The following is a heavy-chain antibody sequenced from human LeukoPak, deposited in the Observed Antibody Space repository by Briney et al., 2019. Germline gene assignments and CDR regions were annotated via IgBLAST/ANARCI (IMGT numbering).Heavy chain of an antibody. Sequence: PGGSLRLSCAASGFTFSSYAMSWVRQAPGKGLEWVSTFSASGGNTYYADSVKGRFTISRDISKNTLYLQLTNLRADDTAVYYCAKDGLVGATDWFDCWGQGTLVTVSS. CDR2: FSASGGNT. V-gene: IGHV3-23*01. CDR1: GFTFSSYA. J-gene: IGHJ4*02. D-gene: IGHD1-26*01. CDR3: AKDGLVGATDWFDC.